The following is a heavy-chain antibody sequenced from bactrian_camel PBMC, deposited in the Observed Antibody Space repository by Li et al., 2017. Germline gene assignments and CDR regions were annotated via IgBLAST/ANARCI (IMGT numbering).Heavy chain of an antibody. CDR3: AIQAYACGVESWCPMVGTFGY. Sequence: HVQLVESGGGSVQAGGSLKLTCVTSRYADNYRPYCLGWFRQAPGKEREGVAHIVGDIMRYADSVKGRFTISRDNAKNTLYLQMSSLRTDDIAVYYCAIQAYACGVESWCPMVGTFGYWGQGTQVTVS. V-gene: IGHV3S1*01. D-gene: IGHD5*01. CDR1: RYADNYRPYC. J-gene: IGHJ6*01. CDR2: IVGDIM.